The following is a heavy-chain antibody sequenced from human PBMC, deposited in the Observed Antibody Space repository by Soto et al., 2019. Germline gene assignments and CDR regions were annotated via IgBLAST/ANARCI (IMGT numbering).Heavy chain of an antibody. CDR2: ISYDGSNK. CDR3: AKDEATYYDFWSYYMDV. CDR1: GFTFSSYG. J-gene: IGHJ6*03. D-gene: IGHD3-3*01. Sequence: GGSLRLSCAASGFTFSSYGMHWVRQAPGKGLEWVAVISYDGSNKYYADSVKGRFTISRDNSKNTLYLQMNSLRAEDTAVYYCAKDEATYYDFWSYYMDVWGKGTTVTVSS. V-gene: IGHV3-30*18.